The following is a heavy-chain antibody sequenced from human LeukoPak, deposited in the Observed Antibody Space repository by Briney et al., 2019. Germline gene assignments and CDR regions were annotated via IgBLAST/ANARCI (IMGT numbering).Heavy chain of an antibody. CDR1: GGSISSYY. V-gene: IGHV4-59*12. CDR2: IYYSGST. Sequence: SETLSLTCTVSGGSISSYYWSWIRQPPGKGLEWIGYIYYSGSTNYNPSLKSRVTISVDTSKNQFSLKLSSVTAADTAVYYCARGVRITMVRGVRIDPDYWGQGTLVTVSS. J-gene: IGHJ4*02. D-gene: IGHD3-10*01. CDR3: ARGVRITMVRGVRIDPDY.